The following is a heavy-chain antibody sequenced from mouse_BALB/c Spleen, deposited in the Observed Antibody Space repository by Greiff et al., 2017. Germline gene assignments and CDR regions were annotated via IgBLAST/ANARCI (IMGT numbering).Heavy chain of an antibody. CDR1: GYTFTSYT. D-gene: IGHD1-1*01. CDR2: INPSSGYT. Sequence: VKVVESGAELARPGASVKMSCKASGYTFTSYTMHWVKQRPGQGLEWIGYINPSSGYTNYNQKFKDKATLTADKSSSTAYMQLSSLTSEDSAVYYCARWGGSSYYWGQGTTLTVSS. V-gene: IGHV1-4*01. CDR3: ARWGGSSYY. J-gene: IGHJ2*01.